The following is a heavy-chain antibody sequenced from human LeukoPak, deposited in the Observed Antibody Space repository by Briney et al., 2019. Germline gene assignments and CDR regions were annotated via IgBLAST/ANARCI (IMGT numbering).Heavy chain of an antibody. Sequence: ASVQVSCKASGYTFTSYDINWVRQATGQGLAWMGWMNPNSGNTGYAQKFQGRVTMTRNTSISTAYMELSSLRSEDTAVYYCARGRGVVGATSPTYYYYYYMDVWGKGTTVTVSS. D-gene: IGHD1-26*01. CDR1: GYTFTSYD. V-gene: IGHV1-8*01. CDR3: ARGRGVVGATSPTYYYYYYMDV. J-gene: IGHJ6*03. CDR2: MNPNSGNT.